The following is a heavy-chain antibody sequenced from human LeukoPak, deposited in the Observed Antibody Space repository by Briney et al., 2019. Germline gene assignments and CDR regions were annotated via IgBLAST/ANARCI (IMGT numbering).Heavy chain of an antibody. Sequence: PSETLSLTCAVYGGSFSGYYWSWIRQPPGKGLEWIGEIYHSGSTNYNPSLKSRVTISVDKSKNQFSLKLNSVTAADTAVYYCARERVSGAVFDYWGQGTLVTVSS. CDR3: ARERVSGAVFDY. CDR1: GGSFSGYY. V-gene: IGHV4-34*01. D-gene: IGHD6-25*01. J-gene: IGHJ4*02. CDR2: IYHSGST.